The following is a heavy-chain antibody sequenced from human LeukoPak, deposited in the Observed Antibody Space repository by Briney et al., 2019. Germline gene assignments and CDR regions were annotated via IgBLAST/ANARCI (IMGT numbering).Heavy chain of an antibody. CDR3: ARAPGVGGSIVNY. CDR2: IYSGGST. D-gene: IGHD1-26*01. J-gene: IGHJ4*02. CDR1: GFTVSSDY. V-gene: IGHV3-53*01. Sequence: PGGSLRLSCAASGFTVSSDYMSWVRQAPGKGLEWVSLIYSGGSTYYADSVRGRFTISRDNSNNTVYLQMNSLRADDTAVYYCARAPGVGGSIVNYWGQGTLVTVSS.